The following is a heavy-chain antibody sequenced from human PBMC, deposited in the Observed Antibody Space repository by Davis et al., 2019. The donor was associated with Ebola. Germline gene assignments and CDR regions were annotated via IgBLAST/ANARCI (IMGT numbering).Heavy chain of an antibody. CDR2: IYYSGST. V-gene: IGHV4-59*01. J-gene: IGHJ5*02. CDR3: ARHHSSGWYSPFDP. CDR1: GGSFSGYY. D-gene: IGHD6-19*01. Sequence: PSETLSLTCAVYGGSFSGYYWSWIRQPPGKGLEWIGYIYYSGSTNYNPSLKSRVTISVDTSKNQFSLKLSSVTAADTAVYYCARHHSSGWYSPFDPWGQGTLVTVSS.